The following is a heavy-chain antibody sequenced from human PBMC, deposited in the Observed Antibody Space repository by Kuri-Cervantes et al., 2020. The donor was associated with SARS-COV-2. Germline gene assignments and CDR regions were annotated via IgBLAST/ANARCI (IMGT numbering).Heavy chain of an antibody. CDR2: IDWDDDK. V-gene: IGHV2-70*16. J-gene: IGHJ6*02. CDR3: ARTSADSSSFYYYGMDV. Sequence: LRLSCTVSGGSISSYYWSWIRQPPGKALGWLARIDWDDDKFYSTSLKTRLTISKDTSKNQVVLTMTNMDPVDTATYYCARTSADSSSFYYYGMDVWGQGTTVTVSS. D-gene: IGHD6-13*01. CDR1: GGSISSYY.